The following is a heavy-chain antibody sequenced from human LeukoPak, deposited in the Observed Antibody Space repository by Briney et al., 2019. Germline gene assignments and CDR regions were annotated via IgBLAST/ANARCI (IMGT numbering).Heavy chain of an antibody. CDR3: ARAQITFGGVIVHDDAFDI. V-gene: IGHV3-48*01. J-gene: IGHJ3*02. CDR2: ISSSSSTI. Sequence: GGSLRLSCAASGFTFSSYSMNWVRQAPGKGLEWVSYISSSSSTIYYADSVKGRFTISRDNAKNSLYLQMNSLRAEDTAVYYCARAQITFGGVIVHDDAFDIWGQGTMVTVSS. D-gene: IGHD3-16*02. CDR1: GFTFSSYS.